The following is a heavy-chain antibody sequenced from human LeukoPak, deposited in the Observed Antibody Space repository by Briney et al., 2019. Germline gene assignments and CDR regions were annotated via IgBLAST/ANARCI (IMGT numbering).Heavy chain of an antibody. CDR1: GFIVYETY. Sequence: GGSLRLSCAASGFIVYETYMTWVRQAPGKGLEWVSVIYSGGSTYYADSVKGRFTVSRDSSKNTLYLQMSSLRAEDTAVYYCAKHYDSSGYYPQPYFDYWGQGTLVTVSS. D-gene: IGHD3-22*01. CDR3: AKHYDSSGYYPQPYFDY. CDR2: IYSGGST. J-gene: IGHJ4*02. V-gene: IGHV3-66*04.